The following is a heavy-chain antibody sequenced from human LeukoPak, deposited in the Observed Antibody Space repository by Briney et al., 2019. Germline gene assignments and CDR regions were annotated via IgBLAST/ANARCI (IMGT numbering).Heavy chain of an antibody. J-gene: IGHJ4*02. CDR2: ISYDGSNK. D-gene: IGHD5-24*01. CDR1: GFTFSSYA. Sequence: PGGSLRLSCAASGFTFSSYAMHWVRQAPGKGLEWVAVISYDGSNKYYADSVKGRFTISRDNSKNTLYLQMNSLRAEDTAVYYCARGGRWLHVPYYFDYWGQGTLVTVSS. V-gene: IGHV3-30-3*01. CDR3: ARGGRWLHVPYYFDY.